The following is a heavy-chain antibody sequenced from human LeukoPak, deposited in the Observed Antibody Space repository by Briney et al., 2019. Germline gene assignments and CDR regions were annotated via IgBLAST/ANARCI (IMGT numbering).Heavy chain of an antibody. CDR3: ARDPVPVDPQRVGAFDI. D-gene: IGHD2-15*01. CDR1: GGTFSSYA. CDR2: IIPIFGTA. J-gene: IGHJ3*02. Sequence: GSSVKVSCKASGGTFSSYAISWVRQAPGQGLEWMGGIIPIFGTANYAQKSQGRVTITADESTSTAYMELSSLRSEDTAVYYCARDPVPVDPQRVGAFDIWGQGTMVTVSS. V-gene: IGHV1-69*01.